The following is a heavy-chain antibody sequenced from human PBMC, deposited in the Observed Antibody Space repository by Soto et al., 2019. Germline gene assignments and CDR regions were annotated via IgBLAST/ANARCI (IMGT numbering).Heavy chain of an antibody. V-gene: IGHV3-33*01. CDR1: GFTFSSYG. CDR2: IWYDGSNK. Sequence: SLRLSCAASGFTFSSYGMHWVRQAPGKGLEWVAVIWYDGSNKYYADSVKGRFTISRDNSKNTLYLQMNSLRAEDTAVYYCARVPDTADAFDIWGQGTMVTVSS. D-gene: IGHD5-18*01. CDR3: ARVPDTADAFDI. J-gene: IGHJ3*02.